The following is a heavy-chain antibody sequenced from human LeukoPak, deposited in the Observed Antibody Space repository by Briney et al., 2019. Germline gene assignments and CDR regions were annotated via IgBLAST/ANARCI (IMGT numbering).Heavy chain of an antibody. CDR2: ISGSGGST. J-gene: IGHJ6*03. CDR1: GFTFSSYA. Sequence: GGSLRLSCAASGFTFSSYAMSWVRQAPGKGLEWVSAISGSGGSTYYADSVKGRFTISRDNSKNTLYLQMNSLRAEDTAVYYCAKDTSSSWYKDYYYMGVWGKGTTVTVSS. D-gene: IGHD6-13*01. V-gene: IGHV3-23*01. CDR3: AKDTSSSWYKDYYYMGV.